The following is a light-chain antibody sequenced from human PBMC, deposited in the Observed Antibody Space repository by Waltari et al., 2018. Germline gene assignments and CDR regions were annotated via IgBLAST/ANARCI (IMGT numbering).Light chain of an antibody. Sequence: EIVLTQSPAALSLSPGERATLSCRASQSVSRFVAWYPQKPGPAPSLLIFAASNRATGIPARFSGIGSGTDFTLTISSLEPEDFAIYYCQQRGDWPITFGQGTRLEIK. J-gene: IGKJ5*01. CDR3: QQRGDWPIT. CDR2: AAS. V-gene: IGKV3-11*01. CDR1: QSVSRF.